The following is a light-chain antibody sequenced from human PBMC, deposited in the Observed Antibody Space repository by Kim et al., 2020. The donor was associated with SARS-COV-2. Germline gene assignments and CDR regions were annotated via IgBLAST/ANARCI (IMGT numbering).Light chain of an antibody. CDR2: DVS. CDR3: SSYTSRSTVV. V-gene: IGLV2-14*04. Sequence: GQSMTISCTGTSSDVGGYNYVSWYQQHPGKATKLMIYDVSKRPSGISNRFSGSKSGNTASLTIYGLQAEDEADDYCSSYTSRSTVVFGGGTQLTIL. CDR1: SSDVGGYNY. J-gene: IGLJ2*01.